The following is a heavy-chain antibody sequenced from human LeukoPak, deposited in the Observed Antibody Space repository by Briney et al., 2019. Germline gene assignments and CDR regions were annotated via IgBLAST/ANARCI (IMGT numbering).Heavy chain of an antibody. CDR1: GFTFSSYS. Sequence: GGSLRLSCAASGFTFSSYSMNWVRQAPGKGLEWVSSISSSSSYIYYADSVKGRFTIARDNAKNSLYLQMNSLRAEDTAVYYCARDPTFWSGYSYFDYWGQGTLVTVSS. J-gene: IGHJ4*02. D-gene: IGHD3-3*01. V-gene: IGHV3-21*01. CDR2: ISSSSSYI. CDR3: ARDPTFWSGYSYFDY.